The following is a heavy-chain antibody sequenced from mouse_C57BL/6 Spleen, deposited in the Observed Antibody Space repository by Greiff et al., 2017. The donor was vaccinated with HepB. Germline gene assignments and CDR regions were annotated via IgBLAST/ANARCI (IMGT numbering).Heavy chain of an antibody. CDR1: GYTFTSYW. V-gene: IGHV1-64*01. Sequence: QVQLKESGAELVKPGASVKLSCKASGYTFTSYWMHWVKQRPGQGLEWIGMIHPNSGSTNYNEKFKSKATLTVDKSSSTAYMQLSSLTSEDSAVYYCAITTVVPYFDYWGQGTTLTVSS. CDR3: AITTVVPYFDY. J-gene: IGHJ2*01. D-gene: IGHD1-1*01. CDR2: IHPNSGST.